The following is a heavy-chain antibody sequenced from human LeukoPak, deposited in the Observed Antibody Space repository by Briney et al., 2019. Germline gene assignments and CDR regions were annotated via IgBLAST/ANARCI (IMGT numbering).Heavy chain of an antibody. Sequence: GGSLRLSCAASGFTFSSNWMHWVRQAPGKGLVWVSRINEDGSTTNYADSVKGRFTISRDNSKNTLYLQMNSLRAEDTAVYYCAKETLWFGSLFDYWGQGTLVTVSS. CDR2: INEDGSTT. CDR1: GFTFSSNW. D-gene: IGHD3-10*01. CDR3: AKETLWFGSLFDY. V-gene: IGHV3-74*01. J-gene: IGHJ4*02.